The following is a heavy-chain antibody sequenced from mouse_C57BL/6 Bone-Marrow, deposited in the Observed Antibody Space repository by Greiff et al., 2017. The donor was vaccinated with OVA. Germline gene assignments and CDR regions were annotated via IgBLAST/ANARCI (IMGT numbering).Heavy chain of an antibody. D-gene: IGHD2-5*01. J-gene: IGHJ2*01. V-gene: IGHV1-18*01. CDR2: INPNNGGT. CDR1: GYTFTDYN. Sequence: VQLKESGPELVKPGASVKIPCKASGYTFTDYNMDWVKQSHGKSLEWIGDINPNNGGTIYNQKFKGKATLTVDKSSSTAYMELRSLTSEDTAVYYCAREFSNPYYFDYWGQGTTLTVSS. CDR3: AREFSNPYYFDY.